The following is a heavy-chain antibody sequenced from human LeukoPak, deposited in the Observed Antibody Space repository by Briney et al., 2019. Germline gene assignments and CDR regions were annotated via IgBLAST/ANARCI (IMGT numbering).Heavy chain of an antibody. J-gene: IGHJ4*02. CDR3: AKDYYYGSGSYYGEDY. V-gene: IGHV3-11*04. CDR2: ISSSGSTI. CDR1: GFTFSDYY. Sequence: PGGSLRLSCAASGFTFSDYYMSWIRQAPGKGLEWVSYISSSGSTIYYADSVKGRFTISRDNSKNTLYLQMNSLRAEDTAVYYCAKDYYYGSGSYYGEDYWGQGTLVAVSS. D-gene: IGHD3-10*01.